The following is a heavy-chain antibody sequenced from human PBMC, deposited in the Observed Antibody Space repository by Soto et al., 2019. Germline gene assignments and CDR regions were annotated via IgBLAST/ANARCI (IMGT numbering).Heavy chain of an antibody. CDR1: GGSISSGGYY. CDR2: IYYSGST. D-gene: IGHD5-12*01. CDR3: ARDSRGYDKAIDY. V-gene: IGHV4-31*03. Sequence: SETLSLTCTVSGGSISSGGYYWSWIRQHPGKGLEWIGYIYYSGSTYYNPSLKSRVTISVDTSKNQFSLKLSSVTAADTAVYYCARDSRGYDKAIDYWGQGTLVTVSS. J-gene: IGHJ4*02.